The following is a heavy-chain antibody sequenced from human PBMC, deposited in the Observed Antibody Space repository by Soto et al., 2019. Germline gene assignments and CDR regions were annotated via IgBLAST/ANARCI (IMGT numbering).Heavy chain of an antibody. V-gene: IGHV4-61*10. CDR3: ARGSGDGDSNFAY. CDR2: IYYSGST. Sequence: GKRLEWIGYIYYSGSTNGNPSIKSRVTISVDTSKSQLSLKLSSVTAADTAVYYCARGSGDGDSNFAYRGQGTPVTVSS. J-gene: IGHJ4*02. D-gene: IGHD1-26*01.